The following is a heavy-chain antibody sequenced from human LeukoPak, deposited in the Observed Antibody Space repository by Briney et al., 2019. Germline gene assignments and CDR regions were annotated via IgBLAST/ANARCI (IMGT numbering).Heavy chain of an antibody. CDR1: GGSISSGSYY. J-gene: IGHJ6*03. CDR3: ARHRYYYRSGSYYGAPYYMDV. D-gene: IGHD3-10*01. CDR2: IYTSGST. V-gene: IGHV4-61*02. Sequence: SETLSLTCTVSGGSISSGSYYWNWIRQPAGKGLEWIGRIYTSGSTNYNPSLKSRVTISVDTSKNQFSLKLSSVTAADTAVYYCARHRYYYRSGSYYGAPYYMDVWGKGTTVTISS.